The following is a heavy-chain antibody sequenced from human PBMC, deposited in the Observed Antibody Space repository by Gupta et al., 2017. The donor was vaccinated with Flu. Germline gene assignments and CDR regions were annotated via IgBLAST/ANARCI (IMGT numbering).Heavy chain of an antibody. Sequence: QVQLVESGGGVVQPGRSLRLSCAASGFTFSSYGMHWVRQAPGKGLEWVAVIWYDGSNKYYADSVKGRFTISRDNSKNTLYLQMNSLRAEDTAVYYCARMYCGGDCYYRVFDYWGQGTLVTVSS. D-gene: IGHD2-21*02. CDR1: GFTFSSYG. CDR2: IWYDGSNK. J-gene: IGHJ4*02. V-gene: IGHV3-33*01. CDR3: ARMYCGGDCYYRVFDY.